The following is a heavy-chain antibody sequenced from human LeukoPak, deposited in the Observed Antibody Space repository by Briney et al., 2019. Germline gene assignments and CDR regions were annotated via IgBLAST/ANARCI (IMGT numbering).Heavy chain of an antibody. V-gene: IGHV4-59*01. Sequence: PSETLSLTCTVSGGSISSYYWSWIRQPPGKGLEWIGYIYYSGSTNYNPSLKSRVTISVDTSKNQFSLKLSSVTAADTAVYYCAREGRGVSYYMDVWGKGTMVTVSS. D-gene: IGHD6-19*01. CDR1: GGSISSYY. CDR3: AREGRGVSYYMDV. J-gene: IGHJ6*03. CDR2: IYYSGST.